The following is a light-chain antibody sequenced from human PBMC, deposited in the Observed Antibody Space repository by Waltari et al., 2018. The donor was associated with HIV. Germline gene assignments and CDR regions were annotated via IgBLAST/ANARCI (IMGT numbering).Light chain of an antibody. CDR1: QSLYNSNNKTS. CDR3: QQHDVSPYT. Sequence: DILMTQSPDSLDVSLCERATINCRSSQSLYNSNNKTSLAWYQQKPGQPPKLLIYWASTRNSGVPDRFTGSGSGTDFTLSISSLQAEDVAVYYCQQHDVSPYTFGQGTKV. V-gene: IGKV4-1*01. CDR2: WAS. J-gene: IGKJ2*01.